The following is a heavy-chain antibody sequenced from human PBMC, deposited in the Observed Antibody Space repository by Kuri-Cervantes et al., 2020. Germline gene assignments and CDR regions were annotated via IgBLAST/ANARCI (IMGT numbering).Heavy chain of an antibody. J-gene: IGHJ6*02. CDR2: MNPNSGNT. D-gene: IGHD3-3*01. CDR3: AGSAYYDFWSGYYSGYYYGMDV. V-gene: IGHV1-8*02. CDR1: GYTFTGYY. Sequence: ASVKVSCKASGYTFTGYYMHWVRQAPGQGLEWMGWMNPNSGNTGYAQKFQGRVTMTRNTSISTAYMELSSLRSEDTAVYYCAGSAYYDFWSGYYSGYYYGMDVWGQGTTVTVSS.